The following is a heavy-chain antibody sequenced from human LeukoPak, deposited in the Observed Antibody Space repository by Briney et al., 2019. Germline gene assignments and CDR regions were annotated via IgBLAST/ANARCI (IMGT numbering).Heavy chain of an antibody. J-gene: IGHJ4*02. Sequence: ASVKVPCKASGGTFSSYAISWVRQAPGQGLEWMGGIIPIFGTANYAQKFQGRVTITTDESTSTAYMELSSLRSEDTAVYYCARSGEYYDSSGYYYLPPHYWGQGTLVTVPS. CDR3: ARSGEYYDSSGYYYLPPHY. V-gene: IGHV1-69*05. D-gene: IGHD3-22*01. CDR2: IIPIFGTA. CDR1: GGTFSSYA.